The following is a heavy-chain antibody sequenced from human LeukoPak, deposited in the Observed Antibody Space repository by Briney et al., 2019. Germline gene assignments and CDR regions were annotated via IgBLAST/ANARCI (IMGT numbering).Heavy chain of an antibody. CDR3: ARAMTRLLLPVTRPSPYYFDY. CDR2: FDPEDGET. D-gene: IGHD3-22*01. J-gene: IGHJ4*02. CDR1: GYTLTELS. V-gene: IGHV1-24*01. Sequence: GASVKVSCKVSGYTLTELSMHWVRQAPGKGLEWMGGFDPEDGETIYAQKFQGRVTMTEDTSTDTAYMELSSLRSEDTAVYYCARAMTRLLLPVTRPSPYYFDYWGQGTLVTVSS.